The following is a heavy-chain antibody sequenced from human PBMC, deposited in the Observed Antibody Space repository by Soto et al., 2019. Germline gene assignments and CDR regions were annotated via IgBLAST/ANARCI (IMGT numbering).Heavy chain of an antibody. Sequence: QVQLVQSGAEVRKPGASVKVSCKTSGYTFSRSGISWVRQAPGQGLEWMGWISTYNGDANYAQKLQGRVTMTTDTPVRTAFMELGSLTSDDTAVYYCARSRSVPSYYYGLDVGGQGPTVTVSS. CDR1: GYTFSRSG. CDR2: ISTYNGDA. V-gene: IGHV1-18*01. J-gene: IGHJ6*02. D-gene: IGHD2-2*01. CDR3: ARSRSVPSYYYGLDV.